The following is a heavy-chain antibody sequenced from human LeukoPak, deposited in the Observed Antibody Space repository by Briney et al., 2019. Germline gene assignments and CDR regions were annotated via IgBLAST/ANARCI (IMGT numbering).Heavy chain of an antibody. CDR2: TISDGSST. V-gene: IGHV3-74*01. Sequence: PGGSLRLSCAASVFTFSSYWMHWVRQGPGKGLVWVSRTISDGSSTTYADSVKGRFTISRDNAKNTLYLQMNSLSAEDTAVYYCARDRIVVVQAAKGYYYYYMDFWGKGTTVTVSS. CDR3: ARDRIVVVQAAKGYYYYYMDF. D-gene: IGHD2-2*01. CDR1: VFTFSSYW. J-gene: IGHJ6*03.